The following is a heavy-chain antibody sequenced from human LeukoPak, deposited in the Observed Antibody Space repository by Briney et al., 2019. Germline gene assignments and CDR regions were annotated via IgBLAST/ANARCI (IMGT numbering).Heavy chain of an antibody. Sequence: SETLSLTCAVSGGSISSGGYSWSWIRQPPGKGLEWIGYIYHSGSTYYNPSLKSRVTISVDRSKNQFSLKLSSVTAADTAVYYCARGEGGAFDYWGQGALVTVSS. CDR1: GGSISSGGYS. CDR3: ARGEGGAFDY. J-gene: IGHJ4*02. CDR2: IYHSGST. V-gene: IGHV4-30-2*01. D-gene: IGHD1-26*01.